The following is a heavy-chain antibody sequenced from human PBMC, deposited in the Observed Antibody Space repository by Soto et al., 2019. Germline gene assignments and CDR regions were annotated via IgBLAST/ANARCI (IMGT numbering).Heavy chain of an antibody. CDR3: ARAPREFLYGDYVRNHYYYGMDV. V-gene: IGHV3-7*05. J-gene: IGHJ6*02. CDR1: GFTFSSYG. CDR2: IKQDGSEK. D-gene: IGHD4-17*01. Sequence: PGGSLRLSCAASGFTFSSYGMSWVRQAPGKGLEWVANIKQDGSEKYYVDSVKGRFTICRDNAKNSLYLQMNSLRAEDTAVYYCARAPREFLYGDYVRNHYYYGMDVWGQGTTVTVSS.